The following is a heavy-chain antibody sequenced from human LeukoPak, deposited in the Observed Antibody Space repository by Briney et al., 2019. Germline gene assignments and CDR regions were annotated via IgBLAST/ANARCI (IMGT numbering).Heavy chain of an antibody. CDR3: IKDDGSLYDRSDYPH. CDR2: VSNNGGST. Sequence: GGSLRLSCTASGLTFRNYAMHGVRQAPGKGLEDVSTVSNNGGSTYYADSVKGRFTISRDNSKNTLYLQMSSLRAEDTTVYYSIKDDGSLYDRSDYPHWGQGTLVTVSS. J-gene: IGHJ4*02. V-gene: IGHV3-64D*09. CDR1: GLTFRNYA. D-gene: IGHD3-22*01.